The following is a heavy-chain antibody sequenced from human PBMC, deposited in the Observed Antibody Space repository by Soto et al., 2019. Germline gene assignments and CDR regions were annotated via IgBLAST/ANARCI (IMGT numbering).Heavy chain of an antibody. J-gene: IGHJ2*01. D-gene: IGHD5-12*01. CDR1: GFTFSSYG. CDR3: AKPVRWLRFGYFDL. CDR2: ISYDGSNK. V-gene: IGHV3-30*18. Sequence: QVQLVESGGGVVQPGRSPRRSCAASGFTFSSYGMHWVRQAPGKGLEWVAVISYDGSNKYYADSVKGRFTISRDNSKNTLYLQMNSLRAEDTAVYYCAKPVRWLRFGYFDLWGRGTLVTVSS.